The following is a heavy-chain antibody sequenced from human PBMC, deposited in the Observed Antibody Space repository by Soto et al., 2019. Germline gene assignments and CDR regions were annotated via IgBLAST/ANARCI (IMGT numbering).Heavy chain of an antibody. V-gene: IGHV1-8*01. Sequence: GASVKVSCKTSGYIFASHDINWVRQASGQGLEWMGWMNPTSGNTGYAEKFQDRVTLTRDSSMSTAYMELRSLRSDDTAVYYCTRRLSRWLKSEEDPREDFDYWGQGTLVTVSS. CDR2: MNPTSGNT. CDR3: TRRLSRWLKSEEDPREDFDY. D-gene: IGHD3-16*02. J-gene: IGHJ4*02. CDR1: GYIFASHD.